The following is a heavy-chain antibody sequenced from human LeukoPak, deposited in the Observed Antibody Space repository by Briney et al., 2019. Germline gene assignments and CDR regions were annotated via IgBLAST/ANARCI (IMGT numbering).Heavy chain of an antibody. J-gene: IGHJ5*02. CDR2: IYYSGST. Sequence: SETLSLTCTVSGGSISSYYWSWIRQPPGKGLEWIGYIYYSGSTNYTPSLKSRVTISVDTSKNQFSLKLSSVTAADTAVYYCAREREQQLVHHRWFDPWGQGTLVTVSS. CDR1: GGSISSYY. V-gene: IGHV4-59*01. D-gene: IGHD6-13*01. CDR3: AREREQQLVHHRWFDP.